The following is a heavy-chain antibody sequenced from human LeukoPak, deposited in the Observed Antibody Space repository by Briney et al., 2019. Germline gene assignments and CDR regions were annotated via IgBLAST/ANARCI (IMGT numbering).Heavy chain of an antibody. V-gene: IGHV3-23*01. CDR2: ISGSGSST. CDR3: ANHSDTAMVYAY. D-gene: IGHD5-18*01. J-gene: IGHJ4*02. CDR1: GFTFSSYA. Sequence: PGGSLRLSCAASGFTFSSYAMSWVRQAPGKGLEWVSGISGSGSSTYYADSVKGRFTISRDNSKNTLNPQMNSLRAEDTAVYYCANHSDTAMVYAYWGQGTLVTVSS.